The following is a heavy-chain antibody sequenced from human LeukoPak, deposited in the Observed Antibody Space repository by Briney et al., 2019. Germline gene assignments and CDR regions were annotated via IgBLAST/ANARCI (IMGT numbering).Heavy chain of an antibody. Sequence: GRSLRLSCAASGFAFNTYGMQWVRQAPGMGLEWVAVDSFNGRVQYYADSVRGRFTISRDSSKNTLFLQMNDLTVEDTARYYCARRPGNWGQGILVTVSS. D-gene: IGHD1-14*01. CDR3: ARRPGN. CDR2: DSFNGRVQ. J-gene: IGHJ4*02. CDR1: GFAFNTYG. V-gene: IGHV3-30*12.